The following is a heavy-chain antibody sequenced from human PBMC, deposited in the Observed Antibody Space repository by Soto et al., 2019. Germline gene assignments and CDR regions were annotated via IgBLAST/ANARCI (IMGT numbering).Heavy chain of an antibody. CDR3: TTHLDYDILTGYD. D-gene: IGHD3-9*01. V-gene: IGHV3-15*07. CDR2: IKSKTDGGTT. CDR1: GVTFSNAG. J-gene: IGHJ4*02. Sequence: PGGSLRLSCAASGVTFSNAGMNWVRQAPGKGLEWVGRIKSKTDGGTTDYAAPVKGRFTISRDDSKNTLYLQMNSLKTEDTAVYYCTTHLDYDILTGYDWGQGTLVTVSS.